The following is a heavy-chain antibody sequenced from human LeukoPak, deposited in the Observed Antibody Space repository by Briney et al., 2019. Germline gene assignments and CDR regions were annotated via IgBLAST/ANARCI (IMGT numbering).Heavy chain of an antibody. CDR3: AREYGSGSEFDP. D-gene: IGHD3-10*01. J-gene: IGHJ5*02. V-gene: IGHV4-59*12. CDR2: IYYSGST. Sequence: PSETLSLTCTVSGVSISSYYWSWIRQPPGKGLEWIGYIYYSGSTNYNPSLKSRVTMSVDTSKNQFSLNLTSVTAADTAVYYCAREYGSGSEFDPWGQGTLVTVSS. CDR1: GVSISSYY.